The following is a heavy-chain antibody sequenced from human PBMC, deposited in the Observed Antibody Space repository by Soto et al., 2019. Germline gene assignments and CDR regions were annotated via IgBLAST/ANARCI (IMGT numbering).Heavy chain of an antibody. Sequence: QVQLVESGGGVVQPGRSLRLSCAASGFTFSSYAMHWVRQAPGNGLEWVALISYDGSNKYYADSVKGRFTISRDNSRNTLDLQMNSLRTEDTAVYYCARGGVVGEAAREWGYGMDVWGQVTTVTVSS. CDR1: GFTFSSYA. J-gene: IGHJ6*02. CDR2: ISYDGSNK. CDR3: ARGGVVGEAAREWGYGMDV. V-gene: IGHV3-30-3*01. D-gene: IGHD2-15*01.